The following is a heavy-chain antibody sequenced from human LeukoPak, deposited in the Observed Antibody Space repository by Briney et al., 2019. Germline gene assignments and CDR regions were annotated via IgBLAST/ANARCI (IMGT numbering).Heavy chain of an antibody. D-gene: IGHD5-18*01. Sequence: SETLSLTCTVSGGSISSYYWSWIRQPPGKGLEWIGYIYYSGSTNYNPSLKSRVTISVDTSKNQFSLKLSSVTAADTAVYYCAGGYHAGYFDLWGRGTLVTVSS. CDR2: IYYSGST. CDR1: GGSISSYY. CDR3: AGGYHAGYFDL. J-gene: IGHJ2*01. V-gene: IGHV4-59*08.